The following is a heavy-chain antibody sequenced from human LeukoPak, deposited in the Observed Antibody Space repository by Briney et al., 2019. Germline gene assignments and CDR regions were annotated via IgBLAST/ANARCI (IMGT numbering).Heavy chain of an antibody. J-gene: IGHJ4*02. Sequence: SVKVSCKASGGTFSSYAISWVRQAPGQGLEWKGGIIPIFGTANYAQKFQGRVTITADESTSTAYMELSSLRSEDTAVYYCARGEVEMATITAFDYWGQGTLVTVSS. D-gene: IGHD5-24*01. V-gene: IGHV1-69*13. CDR1: GGTFSSYA. CDR2: IIPIFGTA. CDR3: ARGEVEMATITAFDY.